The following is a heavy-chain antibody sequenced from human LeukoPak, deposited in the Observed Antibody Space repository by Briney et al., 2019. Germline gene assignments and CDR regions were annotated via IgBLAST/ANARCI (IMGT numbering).Heavy chain of an antibody. Sequence: GGSLRLSCAASGFTASSSYMSWVRQAPGKGLEWVSVIYTDGTIYYADSVKGRFTISRDNSKNTLYLQMNSLRAEDTAVYYCARDLYGERWWFDPWGQGTLVTVSS. J-gene: IGHJ5*02. D-gene: IGHD4-17*01. CDR1: GFTASSSY. CDR3: ARDLYGERWWFDP. CDR2: IYTDGTI. V-gene: IGHV3-66*01.